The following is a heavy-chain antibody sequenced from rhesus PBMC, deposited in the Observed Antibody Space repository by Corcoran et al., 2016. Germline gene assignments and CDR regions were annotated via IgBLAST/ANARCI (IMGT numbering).Heavy chain of an antibody. CDR1: GYCIRSAYG. CDR2: IGGSSGST. CDR3: AMGDPYYFDY. Sequence: QVQLQESGPGLVKPSETLSLTCPVSGYCIRSAYGVRWIRHTPGKGLDWIVYIGGSSGSTNYKPSLKSRVTISKDTSKNQFSLKLSSVTAADTAVYYCAMGDPYYFDYWGQGVLVTVSS. V-gene: IGHV4-127*01. D-gene: IGHD3-34*01. J-gene: IGHJ4*01.